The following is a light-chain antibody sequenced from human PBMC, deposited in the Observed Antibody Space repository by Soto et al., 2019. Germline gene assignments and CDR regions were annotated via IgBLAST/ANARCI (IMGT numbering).Light chain of an antibody. CDR3: QPFNNRPLT. Sequence: EVVMTQSPATLSVSPGEGVTLSCRASQGIGDTLAWYQHKPGQTPRLLISDTSTRATGVPARFRGSRSGPDFTLTVSSLQSEDLAIYYCQPFNNRPLTFGGGTKVESK. CDR2: DTS. J-gene: IGKJ4*01. V-gene: IGKV3-15*01. CDR1: QGIGDT.